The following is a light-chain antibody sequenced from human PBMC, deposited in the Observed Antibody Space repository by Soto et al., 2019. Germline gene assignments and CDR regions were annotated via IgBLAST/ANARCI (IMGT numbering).Light chain of an antibody. CDR3: GTWDSSLTAAV. CDR1: SSHIGNNY. CDR2: DNY. J-gene: IGLJ7*01. Sequence: QSVLTQPPSVSAAPGQKVTISCFGSSSHIGNNYVSWYQQLPGTAPKLLIYDNYKRPSGIPDRFSGSKSGTSATLGITGLQTGDEAGYYCGTWDSSLTAAVFGGGTQLTVL. V-gene: IGLV1-51*01.